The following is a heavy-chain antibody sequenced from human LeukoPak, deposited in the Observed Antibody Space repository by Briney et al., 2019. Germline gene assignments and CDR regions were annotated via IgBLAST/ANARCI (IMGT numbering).Heavy chain of an antibody. D-gene: IGHD3-22*01. J-gene: IGHJ6*02. CDR3: ARDRRLHYYNSSGPLGYDYHSMDV. CDR2: IKQDGSER. Sequence: GGSLRLSCVVSGLIFGDCWMSWVRQAPGKGLEWVANIKQDGSERYYVDSVKGRFTISRDNAKNSVYLQMNSLRADDTGVYYCARDRRLHYYNSSGPLGYDYHSMDVWGQGTTVIVSS. CDR1: GLIFGDCW. V-gene: IGHV3-7*01.